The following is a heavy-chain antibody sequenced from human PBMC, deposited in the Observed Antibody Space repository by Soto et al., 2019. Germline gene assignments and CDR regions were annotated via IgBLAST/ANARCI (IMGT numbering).Heavy chain of an antibody. CDR2: IRGGGVST. CDR3: ARVVAGY. V-gene: IGHV3-23*01. D-gene: IGHD6-19*01. J-gene: IGHJ4*02. CDR1: GFTFSNSA. Sequence: EVQLMESGGGLVQPGGSLRLSCAASGFTFSNSALSWGRQAPGRGLEWVSVIRGGGVSTHYIDSVKGRFTIARDTSRKTLYLQMNSMRVEDTAVYYCARVVAGYWGQGTLVTVSS.